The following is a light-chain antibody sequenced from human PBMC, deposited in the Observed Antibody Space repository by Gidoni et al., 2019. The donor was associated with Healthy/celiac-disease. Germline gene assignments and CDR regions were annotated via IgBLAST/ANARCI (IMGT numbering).Light chain of an antibody. CDR1: SSDVGSYNL. CDR3: CSYAGSSSNYV. J-gene: IGLJ1*01. Sequence: HSALPQPAPVFGSPGRSITNSCTGTSSDVGSYNLVSWYQQHPGKAPKLMIYEGSKRPSGVSNRFSGSKSGNTASLTISGLQAEDEADYYCCSYAGSSSNYVFGTGTKVTVL. CDR2: EGS. V-gene: IGLV2-23*01.